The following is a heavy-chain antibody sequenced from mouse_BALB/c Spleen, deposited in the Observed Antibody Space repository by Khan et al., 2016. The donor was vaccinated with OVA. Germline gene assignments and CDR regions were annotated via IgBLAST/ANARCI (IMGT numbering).Heavy chain of an antibody. CDR2: ISYSGNT. CDR1: GYSITSDYA. D-gene: IGHD3-2*02. V-gene: IGHV3-2*02. Sequence: EVQLQESGPGLVKPSQSLSLTCTVTGYSITSDYAWNWIRQFPGNKLEWMGYISYSGNTKYNPSLKSRISITRDPSKNQFFLQLNFVTIEDTATYYCARIQGGDFDYWGQSTTLTVSS. CDR3: ARIQGGDFDY. J-gene: IGHJ2*01.